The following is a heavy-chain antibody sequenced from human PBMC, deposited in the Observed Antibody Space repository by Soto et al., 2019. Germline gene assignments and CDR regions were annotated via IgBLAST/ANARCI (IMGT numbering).Heavy chain of an antibody. Sequence: GGSLRLSCAASGFTFSGSAMHWVRQASGKGLEWVGRIRNKANNYATSYAASVKGRFSISRDDSKNTAYLQMNSLKTEDTALYYCTSHPEGIWFGESRDYWGQGTLVTVSS. CDR3: TSHPEGIWFGESRDY. V-gene: IGHV3-73*01. CDR2: IRNKANNYAT. D-gene: IGHD3-10*01. J-gene: IGHJ4*02. CDR1: GFTFSGSA.